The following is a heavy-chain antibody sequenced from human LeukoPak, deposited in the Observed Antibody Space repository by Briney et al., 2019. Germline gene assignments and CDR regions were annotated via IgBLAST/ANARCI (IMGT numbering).Heavy chain of an antibody. CDR2: INHSGST. J-gene: IGHJ6*03. V-gene: IGHV4-34*01. CDR1: GGSFSGYY. CDR3: ARQLMIDYYYYYYYMDV. D-gene: IGHD3-22*01. Sequence: PSETLSLTCAVYGGSFSGYYWSWIRQPPGKGLEWIGEINHSGSTNYNPSLKSRVTISIDTSENQFSLKLSSVTAADTAVYYCARQLMIDYYYYYYYMDVWGRGTTVTISS.